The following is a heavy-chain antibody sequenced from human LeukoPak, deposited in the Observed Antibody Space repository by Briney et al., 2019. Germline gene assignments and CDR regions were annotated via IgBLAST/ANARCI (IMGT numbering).Heavy chain of an antibody. CDR2: ISWDGGST. V-gene: IGHV3-43*01. D-gene: IGHD1-14*01. Sequence: PGGSLRLSCAASGFTSDDYTMHWVRQAPGKGLEWVSLISWDGGSTYYADSVKGRFTISRDNSKNSLYLQMNSLRTEDTAFYYCAKGRGIRNYYMDVWGKGTTVTVSS. J-gene: IGHJ6*03. CDR3: AKGRGIRNYYMDV. CDR1: GFTSDDYT.